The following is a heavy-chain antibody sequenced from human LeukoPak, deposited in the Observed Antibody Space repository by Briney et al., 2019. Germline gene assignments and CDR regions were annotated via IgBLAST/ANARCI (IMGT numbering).Heavy chain of an antibody. V-gene: IGHV1-2*02. J-gene: IGHJ5*02. D-gene: IGHD3-3*01. Sequence: ASVKVSCKASGYTFTGYYMHWVRQAPGQGLEWMGWINPNSGGTNYAQKSQGRVTMTRDTSISTAYMELSRLRSDDTAVYYCARGQSITIFGVVTQYPWGQGTLVTVSS. CDR3: ARGQSITIFGVVTQYP. CDR1: GYTFTGYY. CDR2: INPNSGGT.